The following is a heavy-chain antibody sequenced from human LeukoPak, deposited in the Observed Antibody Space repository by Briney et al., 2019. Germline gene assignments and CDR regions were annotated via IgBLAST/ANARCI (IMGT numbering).Heavy chain of an antibody. D-gene: IGHD3-22*01. Sequence: SETLSLTCTVSGGSISDYYWTWIRQPPGKGLEWIGHIYYSGNTIYNPSFKSRVTISVDTSKNQFSLKLTSVTTADTAVYYCAGEDYFDSSGYASWRFDIWGQGTMVTVSS. CDR2: IYYSGNT. J-gene: IGHJ3*02. CDR3: AGEDYFDSSGYASWRFDI. V-gene: IGHV4-59*01. CDR1: GGSISDYY.